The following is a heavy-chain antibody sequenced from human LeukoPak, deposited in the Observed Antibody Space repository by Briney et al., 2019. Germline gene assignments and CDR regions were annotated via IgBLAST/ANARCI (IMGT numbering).Heavy chain of an antibody. Sequence: SETLSLTCSVSGXSISSYYWSWIRQPPGKGLEWLGYIYYTGSTYYNPSLKSRVTVSKDASKTQFSLKLSSVTAADTAVYYCTRHNGDYAAFDIWGQGTMVIVSS. CDR2: IYYTGST. CDR3: TRHNGDYAAFDI. D-gene: IGHD4-17*01. V-gene: IGHV4-59*08. J-gene: IGHJ3*02. CDR1: GXSISSYY.